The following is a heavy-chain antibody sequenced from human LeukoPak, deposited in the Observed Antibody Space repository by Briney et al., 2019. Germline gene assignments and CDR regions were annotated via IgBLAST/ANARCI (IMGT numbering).Heavy chain of an antibody. V-gene: IGHV1-2*06. D-gene: IGHD5-18*01. CDR3: ARGGMDTAMVANFDY. J-gene: IGHJ4*02. Sequence: ASVKVSCKASGYTFTGYYMHWVRQAPGQGLEWMGRINPNSGGTNYAQKLQGRVTMTTDTSTSTAYMELRSLRSDDTAVYYCARGGMDTAMVANFDYWGQGTLVTVSS. CDR1: GYTFTGYY. CDR2: INPNSGGT.